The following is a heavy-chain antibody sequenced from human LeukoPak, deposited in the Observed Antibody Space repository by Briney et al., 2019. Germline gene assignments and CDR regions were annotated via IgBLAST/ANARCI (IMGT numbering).Heavy chain of an antibody. V-gene: IGHV3-23*01. D-gene: IGHD7-27*01. J-gene: IGHJ4*02. Sequence: GGSLSLSCAASGFTFSSYTMSWVRQAQGKGLEWVSTITTSDGNTYYADSVKGRFTVSRDNSKNTLFLQMNSLRAEDTAVYYCAKDGGLWVSAHWGDSWGRGTLVTVSS. CDR3: AKDGGLWVSAHWGDS. CDR2: ITTSDGNT. CDR1: GFTFSSYT.